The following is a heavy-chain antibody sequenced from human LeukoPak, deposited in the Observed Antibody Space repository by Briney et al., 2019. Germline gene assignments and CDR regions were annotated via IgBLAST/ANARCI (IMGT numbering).Heavy chain of an antibody. CDR1: GFRFGSHA. V-gene: IGHV3-33*03. J-gene: IGHJ4*02. CDR2: IWYDGSNK. Sequence: PGRSLRLSCAASGFRFGSHAVHWVRQAPGKGLEWLAQIWYDGSNKYYVDSVKGRFTTSRDTSKNTVFLQMNSLRAEDTAIYYCVKGAYDYIEMGYFDSWGQGSLVTVSS. CDR3: VKGAYDYIEMGYFDS. D-gene: IGHD5-12*01.